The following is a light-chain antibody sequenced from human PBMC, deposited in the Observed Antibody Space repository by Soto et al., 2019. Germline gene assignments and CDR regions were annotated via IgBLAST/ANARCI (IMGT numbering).Light chain of an antibody. CDR2: GAS. J-gene: IGKJ1*01. V-gene: IGKV3-15*01. CDR3: QQYNNWPPDRT. CDR1: QSVGSN. Sequence: EIVMTQSPATLSVSPGERATLSCRASQSVGSNLAWYQQKPGQAPRPLIYGASTRATGIPARFSGSGSGTDFTLPISSLQSKDFALYFCQQYNNWPPDRTFGQGTKVKIK.